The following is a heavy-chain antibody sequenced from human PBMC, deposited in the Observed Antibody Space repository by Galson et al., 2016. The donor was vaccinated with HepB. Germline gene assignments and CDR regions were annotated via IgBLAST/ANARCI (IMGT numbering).Heavy chain of an antibody. J-gene: IGHJ5*01. D-gene: IGHD6-13*01. CDR2: IKSTTDGGTT. Sequence: SLRLSCAASGFIFNNAWMSWVRQAPGKGLEWVGRIKSTTDGGTTDYAAPVKGRFSISRDDSKNTLYLQMNSLKTEDTAVYYCTTDIHSSWHDSWGQGTLVTVSS. CDR1: GFIFNNAW. V-gene: IGHV3-15*01. CDR3: TTDIHSSWHDS.